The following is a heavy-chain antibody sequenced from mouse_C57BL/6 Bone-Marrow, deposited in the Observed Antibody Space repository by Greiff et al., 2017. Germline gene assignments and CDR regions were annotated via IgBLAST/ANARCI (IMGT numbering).Heavy chain of an antibody. CDR1: GYTFTGYW. CDR2: ILPGSGST. V-gene: IGHV1-9*01. D-gene: IGHD1-1*01. J-gene: IGHJ2*01. CDR3: ARSLIYYPYFDY. Sequence: QVQLKQSGAELMQPGASVKLSCKATGYTFTGYWIEWVKQRPGHGLEWIGEILPGSGSTNYTEKFKGKATFTADTSSNTAYMQLSSLTTEDSAIYYCARSLIYYPYFDYWGQGTTLTVSS.